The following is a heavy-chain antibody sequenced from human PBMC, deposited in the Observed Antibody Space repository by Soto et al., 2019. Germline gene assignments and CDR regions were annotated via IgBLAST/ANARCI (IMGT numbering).Heavy chain of an antibody. D-gene: IGHD2-15*01. J-gene: IGHJ4*02. Sequence: GGSLRLSCAASGFTFSSYSMSWVRQAPGKGLEWVSAISGSGGSTYYADSVKGRFTISRDNSKNTLYLQMNSLRAEDTAVYYCAKAPIVVVVAADYFAYWGQGTLVPVSS. V-gene: IGHV3-23*01. CDR1: GFTFSSYS. CDR3: AKAPIVVVVAADYFAY. CDR2: ISGSGGST.